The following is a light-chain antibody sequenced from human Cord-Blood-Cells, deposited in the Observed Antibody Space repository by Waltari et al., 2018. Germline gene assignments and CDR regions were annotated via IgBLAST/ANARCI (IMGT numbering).Light chain of an antibody. V-gene: IGKV4-1*01. CDR1: QSDLYSSNNQNY. CDR3: QQYYSTRT. Sequence: DIVMTQSPDYLAVSLGGRANINCKSRQSDLYSSNNQNYLAWYQQKPAQPPKLLIYWASTRKSGVPDRFNGSGSGTDFTFSISNLQAEGVAVYYCQQYYSTRTFGQGTKVEIK. CDR2: WAS. J-gene: IGKJ1*01.